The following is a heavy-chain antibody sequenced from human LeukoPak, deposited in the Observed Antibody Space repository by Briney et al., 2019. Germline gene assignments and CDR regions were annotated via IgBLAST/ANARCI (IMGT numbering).Heavy chain of an antibody. V-gene: IGHV3-9*01. D-gene: IGHD1-26*01. CDR3: AKVGPGSSFSDGMDV. CDR1: GFTFDDYA. J-gene: IGHJ6*02. CDR2: ISWNSGSI. Sequence: PGGSLRLSCAASGFTFDDYAMHWVRQAPGKGLEWVSGISWNSGSIGYADSVKGRFTISRDNAKNSLYLQMNSLRPEDTALYYCAKVGPGSSFSDGMDVWGQGTTVTVSS.